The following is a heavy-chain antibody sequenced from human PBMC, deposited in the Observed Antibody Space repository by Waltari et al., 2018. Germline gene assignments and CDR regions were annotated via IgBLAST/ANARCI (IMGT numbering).Heavy chain of an antibody. D-gene: IGHD6-13*01. CDR3: AREGISIAAAGTGLYYYYYYGMDV. V-gene: IGHV4-38-2*02. J-gene: IGHJ6*02. CDR1: GYSISSGYY. CDR2: IYHSGGT. Sequence: QVQLQESGPGLVKPSETLSLTCAVSGYSISSGYYWGWIRQPPGKGLEWIGSIYHSGGTYYNPSLKSRVTISVDTSKNQFSLKLSSVTAADTAVYYCAREGISIAAAGTGLYYYYYYGMDVWGQGTTVIVSS.